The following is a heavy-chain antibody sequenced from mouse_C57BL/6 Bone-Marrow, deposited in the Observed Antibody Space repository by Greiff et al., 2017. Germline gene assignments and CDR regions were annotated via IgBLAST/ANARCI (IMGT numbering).Heavy chain of an antibody. CDR1: GFSLSTSGMG. D-gene: IGHD1-1*01. CDR3: AGGYYYGSSYYFDY. CDR2: IYWDDDK. J-gene: IGHJ2*01. Sequence: QVTLKESGPGILQSSQTLSLTCSFSGFSLSTSGMGVSWIRQPSGKGLEWLAHIYWDDDKRYNPSLKSRRTISKDTSRNQVFLKITSVDTADTATYYCAGGYYYGSSYYFDYWGQGTTLTVSS. V-gene: IGHV8-12*01.